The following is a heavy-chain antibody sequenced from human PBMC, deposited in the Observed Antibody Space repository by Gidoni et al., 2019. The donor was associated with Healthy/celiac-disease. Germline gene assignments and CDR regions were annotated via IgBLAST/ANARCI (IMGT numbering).Heavy chain of an antibody. CDR3: ANDPGPRADAFDI. Sequence: EGQLVEAGGVVVQPGGSLRLSWEAPGFPFDDFAMHWVRQAPGKGLELFSLISWDCGSTSYADSLKGRFTISRDNSKNSLYLQMNSLRAEDTALYYCANDPGPRADAFDIWGQGTMVTVSS. CDR1: GFPFDDFA. V-gene: IGHV3-43D*03. J-gene: IGHJ3*02. CDR2: ISWDCGST.